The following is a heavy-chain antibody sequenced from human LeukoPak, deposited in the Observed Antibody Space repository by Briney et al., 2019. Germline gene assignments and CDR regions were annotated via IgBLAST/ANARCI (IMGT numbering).Heavy chain of an antibody. CDR1: GFTFSDFY. J-gene: IGHJ3*02. D-gene: IGHD3-22*01. V-gene: IGHV3-11*04. Sequence: GGSLRLSCAASGFTFSDFYMSWIRQAPGKGLEYVSYISSSGSTIYYADSVKGRFTISRDNARNSLYLQMNSLRAEDTAVYYCAKDRGYHYDSSGYYRMDAFDIWGQGTMVTVSS. CDR2: ISSSGSTI. CDR3: AKDRGYHYDSSGYYRMDAFDI.